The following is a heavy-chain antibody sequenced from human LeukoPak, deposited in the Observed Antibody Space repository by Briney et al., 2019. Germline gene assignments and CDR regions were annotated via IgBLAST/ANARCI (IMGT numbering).Heavy chain of an antibody. CDR1: GFTVSSNY. Sequence: GGSLRLSCAASGFTVSSNYMSWVRQAPGKGLEWVSVIYSGGSTYYADSVKGRFTISGDNSKNTLYLQMNSLRAEDTAVYYCAXDXXXGTTLDFDYWGQGTLVTVSS. V-gene: IGHV3-66*01. D-gene: IGHD1-7*01. J-gene: IGHJ4*02. CDR3: AXDXXXGTTLDFDY. CDR2: IYSGGST.